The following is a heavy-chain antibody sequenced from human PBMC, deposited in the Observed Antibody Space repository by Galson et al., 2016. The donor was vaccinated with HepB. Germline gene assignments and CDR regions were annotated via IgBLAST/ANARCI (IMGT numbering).Heavy chain of an antibody. CDR2: ISGSGGYT. J-gene: IGHJ6*02. V-gene: IGHV3-23*01. Sequence: SLRLSCAASGFSFSAYWVSWVRQAPGKGLEWVSAISGSGGYTYYAGSVKGRFTISRVNSKNTLYLQMDRLRVEDTAVYYCAKDRGIGYSYGYSSEYYGMDVWGPGTTVTVSS. CDR1: GFSFSAYW. D-gene: IGHD5-18*01. CDR3: AKDRGIGYSYGYSSEYYGMDV.